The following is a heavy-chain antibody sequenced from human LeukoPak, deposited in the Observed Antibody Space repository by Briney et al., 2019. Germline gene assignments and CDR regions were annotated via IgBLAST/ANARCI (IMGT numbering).Heavy chain of an antibody. J-gene: IGHJ6*02. V-gene: IGHV3-23*01. Sequence: GGSLRLSCAASGFTFSSSAMSWVRQVPGKGREWVSGISARGGRTYYADSVRGRFTISRDNAKNSLYLQMNSLRDEDTAVYYCARPWNYYYYYVMDVWGQGTTVTVSS. CDR3: ARPWNYYYYYVMDV. CDR2: ISARGGRT. CDR1: GFTFSSSA. D-gene: IGHD1-1*01.